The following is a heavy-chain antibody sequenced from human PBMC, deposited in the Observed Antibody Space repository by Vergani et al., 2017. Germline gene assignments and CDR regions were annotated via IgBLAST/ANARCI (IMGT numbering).Heavy chain of an antibody. J-gene: IGHJ4*02. V-gene: IGHV3-49*03. D-gene: IGHD7-27*01. CDR3: TTLSPNWAHW. CDR2: IRSMSYGGTT. Sequence: EVQLVESGGGLVQPGRSLRLSCTASGFTFGDYAVSWFRQAPGKGLEWVGFIRSMSYGGTTEYAASVKGRFSISRDDSKNIAYLQMSSLKTEVTAVYYCTTLSPNWAHWWGQGTLVNVSS. CDR1: GFTFGDYA.